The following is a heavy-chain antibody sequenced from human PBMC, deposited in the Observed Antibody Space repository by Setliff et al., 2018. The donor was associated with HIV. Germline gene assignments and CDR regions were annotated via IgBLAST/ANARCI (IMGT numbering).Heavy chain of an antibody. CDR1: GGSISRTSFY. V-gene: IGHV4-39*01. J-gene: IGHJ4*02. Sequence: SETLSLTCTVSGGSISRTSFYWGWIRQPPGKGLEWIGSIYNSGSTYYNPSLKSRVTISVDTSKNQFSLKLSSVTAADTAVYYCARQKTVTTYFDYWGQGTLVTVSS. CDR2: IYNSGST. D-gene: IGHD4-17*01. CDR3: ARQKTVTTYFDY.